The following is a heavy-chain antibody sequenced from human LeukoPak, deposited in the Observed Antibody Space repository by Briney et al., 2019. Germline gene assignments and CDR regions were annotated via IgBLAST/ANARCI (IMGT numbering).Heavy chain of an antibody. J-gene: IGHJ4*02. CDR2: ISYDGSNK. D-gene: IGHD3-22*01. Sequence: GRSLRLSCAASGFTFSSYAMHWVRQAPGKGLEWVAVISYDGSNKYYADSVKGRFTISRDNSKNTLYLQMNSLRAEDTAVYYCATGGYYYDSSGSPFDYWGQGTLVTVSS. CDR3: ATGGYYYDSSGSPFDY. V-gene: IGHV3-30-3*01. CDR1: GFTFSSYA.